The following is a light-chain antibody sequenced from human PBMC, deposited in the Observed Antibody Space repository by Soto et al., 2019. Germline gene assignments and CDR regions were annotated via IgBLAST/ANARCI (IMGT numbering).Light chain of an antibody. Sequence: DIQMTQSPSSLSASVGDRVTITCRTSQSINTYLNWYQQKPGKAPKLLIYGASSLQSGVQLRFSGSGSGTDFTLTISSLEAEDFATYYCQESYSTLWGTCGQGTKV. CDR3: QESYSTLWGT. CDR2: GAS. J-gene: IGKJ1*01. CDR1: QSINTY. V-gene: IGKV1-39*01.